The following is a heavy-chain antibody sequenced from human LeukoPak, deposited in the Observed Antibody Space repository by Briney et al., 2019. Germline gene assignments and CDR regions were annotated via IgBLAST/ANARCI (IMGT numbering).Heavy chain of an antibody. J-gene: IGHJ4*02. V-gene: IGHV3-7*01. CDR1: GFTFSSYW. CDR3: AREGGWSRDY. Sequence: GGSLRLSCAASGFTFSSYWMSWVRQAPGKGLEWVANINQDGSQKNYVDSVKGRFTISRDNAKNSLDLQMNSLRAEDTAVYYCAREGGWSRDYWGQGTLVTVSS. CDR2: INQDGSQK. D-gene: IGHD2-15*01.